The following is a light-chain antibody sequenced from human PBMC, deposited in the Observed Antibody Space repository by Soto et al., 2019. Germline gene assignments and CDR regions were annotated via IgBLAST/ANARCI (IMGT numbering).Light chain of an antibody. CDR1: QSISSY. J-gene: IGKJ4*01. V-gene: IGKV1-39*01. Sequence: DIQMTQSPSSLSASVGDRVTITCRASQSISSYLNWYQQKPGKAPKLLIYAASSLQSGVPSRFSGSGSGTDFTLTISSLQPEDFATYYGQQSYCTPLTFGGGPKVEIK. CDR3: QQSYCTPLT. CDR2: AAS.